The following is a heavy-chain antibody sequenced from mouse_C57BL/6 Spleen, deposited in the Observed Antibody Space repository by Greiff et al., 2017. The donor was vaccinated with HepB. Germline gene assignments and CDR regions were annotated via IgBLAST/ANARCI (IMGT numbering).Heavy chain of an antibody. V-gene: IGHV7-1*01. Sequence: EVKLVESGGGLVQSGRSLRLSCATSGFTFSDFYMEWVRQAPGKGLEWIAASRNKANDYTTEYSASVKGRFIVSRDTSQSILYLQMNALRAEDTAIYYCARETYDYDGYWYFDVWGTGTTVTVSS. CDR2: SRNKANDYTT. CDR3: ARETYDYDGYWYFDV. J-gene: IGHJ1*03. CDR1: GFTFSDFY. D-gene: IGHD2-4*01.